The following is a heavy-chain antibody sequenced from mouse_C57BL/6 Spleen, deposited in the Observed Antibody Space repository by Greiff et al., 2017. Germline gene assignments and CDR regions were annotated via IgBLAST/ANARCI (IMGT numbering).Heavy chain of an antibody. CDR3: ARRGIREYAMDY. CDR2: VSSGGSYT. D-gene: IGHD3-3*01. J-gene: IGHJ4*01. CDR1: GFTFSSYG. V-gene: IGHV5-6*02. Sequence: EVKLMESGGDLVKPGGSLKLSCAASGFTFSSYGMSWVRQTPDKRLEWVATVSSGGSYTYYPDSVKGRFTISRDNAKNTLYLQMSRLKSEDTAMYYCARRGIREYAMDYWGQGTSVTVSS.